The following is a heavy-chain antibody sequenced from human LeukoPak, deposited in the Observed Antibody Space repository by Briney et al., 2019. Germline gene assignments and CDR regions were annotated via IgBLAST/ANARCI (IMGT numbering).Heavy chain of an antibody. V-gene: IGHV4-34*01. CDR3: ARGGHSSSWYRDAFDI. J-gene: IGHJ3*02. CDR2: INHSGST. D-gene: IGHD6-13*01. CDR1: GGSFSGYY. Sequence: SETLSLTCAVYGGSFSGYYWSWIRQPPGKGLEWIGEINHSGSTNYNPSLKSRVTISVDTSKNQFSLKLSSVTAADTAVYYCARGGHSSSWYRDAFDIWGQGTMVTASS.